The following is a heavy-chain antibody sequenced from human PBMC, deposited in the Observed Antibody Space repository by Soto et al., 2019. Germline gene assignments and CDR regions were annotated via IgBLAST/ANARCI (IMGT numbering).Heavy chain of an antibody. J-gene: IGHJ3*02. CDR2: IIPIFGTA. CDR1: GGTFSSYA. D-gene: IGHD2-15*01. CDR3: ARDVNCSGGSCYLGDAFDI. Sequence: QVQLVQSGAEVKKPGSSVKVSCKASGGTFSSYAISWVRQAPGQGLEWMGGIIPIFGTANYAQKFQGRVTINADESTSTAYMELSSLRSEDTAVYYCARDVNCSGGSCYLGDAFDIWGQGTMVTVSS. V-gene: IGHV1-69*01.